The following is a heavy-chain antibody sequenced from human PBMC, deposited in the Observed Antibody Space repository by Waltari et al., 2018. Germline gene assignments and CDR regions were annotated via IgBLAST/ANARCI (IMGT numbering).Heavy chain of an antibody. CDR1: GGTFSSYA. CDR2: ISPILGTA. CDR3: ARAEAWLRPYYYYYYGMDV. Sequence: QVQLVQSGAEVKKPGSSVKVSCQASGGTFSSYAISWVRQAPGQGLEWMGRISPILGTANYAQKFQGRVTITADKSTSTAYMELSSLRSEDTAVYYCARAEAWLRPYYYYYYGMDVWGQGTTVTVSS. J-gene: IGHJ6*02. V-gene: IGHV1-69*08. D-gene: IGHD5-12*01.